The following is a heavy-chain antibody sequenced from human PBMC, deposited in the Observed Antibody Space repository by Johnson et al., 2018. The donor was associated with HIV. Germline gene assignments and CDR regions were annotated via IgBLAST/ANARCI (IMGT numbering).Heavy chain of an antibody. CDR2: ISSSGCTI. J-gene: IGHJ3*02. D-gene: IGHD3-16*01. V-gene: IGHV3-11*01. CDR3: AKDASTLGGDAFDI. Sequence: QVQLVESGGGLVQPGGSLRLSCAASGFTFSDYYMSWIRQAPGKGLEWVSYISSSGCTIYYADSVKGRFTISRDNAKNSLYLQMNSLRAEDTALYYCAKDASTLGGDAFDIWGQGTMVTVSS. CDR1: GFTFSDYY.